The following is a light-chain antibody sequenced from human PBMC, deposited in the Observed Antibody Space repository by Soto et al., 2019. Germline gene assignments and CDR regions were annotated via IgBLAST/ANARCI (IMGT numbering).Light chain of an antibody. Sequence: QTVVTQPPSVSAAPGQKVSISCSGSGSNIGSYSVSWYQPLPGTAPKLLIYDDNKRPSGIPDRFSGSKSGTSATLGITGLQTGDEADYYCATWDRILSVVVFGGGTKLTVL. V-gene: IGLV1-51*01. CDR2: DDN. CDR3: ATWDRILSVVV. J-gene: IGLJ2*01. CDR1: GSNIGSYS.